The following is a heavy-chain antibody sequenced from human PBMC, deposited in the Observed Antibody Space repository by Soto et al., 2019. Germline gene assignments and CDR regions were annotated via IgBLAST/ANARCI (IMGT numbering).Heavy chain of an antibody. V-gene: IGHV1-3*01. CDR2: INAGNGNT. CDR1: GYTFTSYA. J-gene: IGHJ6*02. Sequence: ASVKVSCKASGYTFTSYAMHWVRQAPGQRLEWMGWINAGNGNTKYSQKFQGRVTITRDTSASTAYMELSSLRSEDTAVYYCARDLIGVADPGPNYYYYGMDVWGQGTTVTVSS. CDR3: ARDLIGVADPGPNYYYYGMDV. D-gene: IGHD6-19*01.